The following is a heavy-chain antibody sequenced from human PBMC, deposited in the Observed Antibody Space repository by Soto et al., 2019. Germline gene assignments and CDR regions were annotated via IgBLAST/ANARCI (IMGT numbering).Heavy chain of an antibody. CDR1: GFPFSSYE. Sequence: GGSLRLSCTTSGFPFSSYEMNWVRQAPGKGLEWVSYISHSGETLSYADSVKGRFTISRGKAKDSLYLQMNSLKVADTAIYYCARDFDLDTWGQGTLVTVSS. J-gene: IGHJ5*02. V-gene: IGHV3-48*03. D-gene: IGHD3-9*01. CDR2: ISHSGETL. CDR3: ARDFDLDT.